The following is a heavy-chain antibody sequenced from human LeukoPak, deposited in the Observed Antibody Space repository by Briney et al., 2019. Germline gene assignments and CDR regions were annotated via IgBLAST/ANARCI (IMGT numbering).Heavy chain of an antibody. CDR2: ISGSDANT. D-gene: IGHD3-10*01. CDR3: AKRGVGVSNFDY. J-gene: IGHJ4*02. CDR1: GFTFSKYA. Sequence: GGSLRLSCAASGFTFSKYAMRWVRQAPGKGLEWVSGISGSDANTYYADPVEGRFTISRDNFNNTLYLQMNRLRAEDTAVYYCAKRGVGVSNFDYWGQGTLVTVSS. V-gene: IGHV3-23*01.